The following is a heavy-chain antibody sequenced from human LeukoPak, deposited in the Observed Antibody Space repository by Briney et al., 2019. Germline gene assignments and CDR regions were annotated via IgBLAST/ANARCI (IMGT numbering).Heavy chain of an antibody. V-gene: IGHV1-18*01. CDR1: GYSFTISG. CDR3: ARLRGGIYSIRDAFDI. J-gene: IGHJ3*02. CDR2: ISPYNGDT. Sequence: SVNLFFKASGYSFTISGISWERQGPGQGLEWTPWISPYNGDTTYAQEHQGRVSVTTDASTSTAYMELRSLRSDDTAMYFCARLRGGIYSIRDAFDIWGQGTMVTVSS. D-gene: IGHD3-3*02.